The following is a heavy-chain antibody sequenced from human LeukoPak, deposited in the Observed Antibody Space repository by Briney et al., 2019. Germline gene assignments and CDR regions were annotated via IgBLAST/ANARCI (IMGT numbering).Heavy chain of an antibody. J-gene: IGHJ5*02. CDR1: GFTFSDYY. CDR3: ARDRSIAARPVPYNWFDP. D-gene: IGHD6-6*01. V-gene: IGHV3-11*04. CDR2: ISSSGSTI. Sequence: GGSLRLSCAASGFTFSDYYMSWIRQAPGKGLEWVSYISSSGSTIYYADSVKGRFTISRDNAKNSLYLQMNSLRAEDTAVYYCARDRSIAARPVPYNWFDPWGQGTLVTVSS.